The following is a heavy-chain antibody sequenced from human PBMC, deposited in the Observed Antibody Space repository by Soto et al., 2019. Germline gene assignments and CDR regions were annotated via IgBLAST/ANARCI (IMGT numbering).Heavy chain of an antibody. D-gene: IGHD4-17*01. Sequence: QVQLVESGGGVVQPGRSLRLSCAASGFTFSNYGMHWVRQAPGKGLEWGALISHDGSSKDYADSVKGRFTISRDNSKSTLFLQMNSLRVEDTAVYYCARGGYGDSHAEYFQHWGQGTLVTVSS. CDR3: ARGGYGDSHAEYFQH. CDR2: ISHDGSSK. J-gene: IGHJ1*01. V-gene: IGHV3-30-3*01. CDR1: GFTFSNYG.